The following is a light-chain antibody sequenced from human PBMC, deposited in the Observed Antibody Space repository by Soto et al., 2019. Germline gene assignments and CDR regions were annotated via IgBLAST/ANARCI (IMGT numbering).Light chain of an antibody. CDR2: KAS. CDR1: QSVSGW. CDR3: QQSYSTPRT. V-gene: IGKV1-5*03. J-gene: IGKJ1*01. Sequence: DIQMTQSPSTLSASVGDRVTITCRASQSVSGWLAWYQQKPGKAPKLLIYKASSLESGVPSRFSGSGSGTEFTLTISSLQPDDFATYYCQQSYSTPRTFGQGTKVDI.